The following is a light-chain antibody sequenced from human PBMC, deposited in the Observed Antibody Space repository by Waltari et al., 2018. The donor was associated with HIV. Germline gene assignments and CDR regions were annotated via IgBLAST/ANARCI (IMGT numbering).Light chain of an antibody. CDR1: SDDIGAYNH. Sequence: QSALTQPPSVSGSPGQSITITCTGTSDDIGAYNHVSWYQQHVYEPPKLLIFAVSNRPCGVSVLFSSSKSGNTASRTITGLQSDDEAIYYCSSYTRQISVAFGGGTRVTV. V-gene: IGLV2-14*01. CDR3: SSYTRQISVA. J-gene: IGLJ2*01. CDR2: AVS.